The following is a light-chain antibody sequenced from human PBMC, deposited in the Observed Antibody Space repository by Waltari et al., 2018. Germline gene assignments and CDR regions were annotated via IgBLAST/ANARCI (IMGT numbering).Light chain of an antibody. CDR3: QQYGRSQGYT. CDR2: GTS. J-gene: IGKJ2*01. CDR1: QSVSSSY. V-gene: IGKV3-20*01. Sequence: ESVLTQSPGTLSLSPGERATLSCRASQSVSSSYLAWYQQKPGRAPRPLIHGTSSRATGIPDRVRCSRSGTDFALTISRLEPEDFAVYYCQQYGRSQGYTFGQGTKLEIK.